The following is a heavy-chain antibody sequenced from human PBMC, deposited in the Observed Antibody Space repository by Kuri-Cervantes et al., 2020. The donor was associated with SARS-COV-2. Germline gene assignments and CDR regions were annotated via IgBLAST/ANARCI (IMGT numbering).Heavy chain of an antibody. CDR2: ISAYNGNT. Sequence: ASVKVSCKASGYTFTSYGISWVRQAPGQGLEWMGWISAYNGNTNYAQKLQGRVTMTTDTSTSTAYMELRSLRSDDTAVYYCARVGAYPGYCSSTSCYGPFDYWGQGTLVTVSS. D-gene: IGHD2-2*01. J-gene: IGHJ4*02. CDR3: ARVGAYPGYCSSTSCYGPFDY. V-gene: IGHV1-18*01. CDR1: GYTFTSYG.